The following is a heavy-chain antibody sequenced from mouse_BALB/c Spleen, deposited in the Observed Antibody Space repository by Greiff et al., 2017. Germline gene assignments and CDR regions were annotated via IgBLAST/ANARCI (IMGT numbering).Heavy chain of an antibody. V-gene: IGHV1-4*01. Sequence: VQLQQSGAELARPGASVKMSCKASGYTFTSYTMHWVKQRPGQGLEWIGYINPSSGYTNYNQKFKDKATLTADKSSSTAYMQLSSLTSEDSAVYYCASIMITWYFDVWGAGTTVTVSS. CDR1: GYTFTSYT. D-gene: IGHD2-4*01. CDR3: ASIMITWYFDV. J-gene: IGHJ1*01. CDR2: INPSSGYT.